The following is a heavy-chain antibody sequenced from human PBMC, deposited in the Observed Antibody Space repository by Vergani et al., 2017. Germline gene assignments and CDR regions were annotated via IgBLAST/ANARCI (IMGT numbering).Heavy chain of an antibody. Sequence: QVQLHESGPGLVKPSETLSLICSVSGVFMQSGSFYWTWIRQTAGRRLEWMGRVYPSGTTNYNPSLNGRVTIFVDKSKNLFSLRLNSVTAADTAVYYWARGETRTDWFDPWGQGTLVTVSS. CDR2: VYPSGTT. J-gene: IGHJ5*02. CDR1: GVFMQSGSFY. V-gene: IGHV4-61*02. D-gene: IGHD3/OR15-3a*01. CDR3: ARGETRTDWFDP.